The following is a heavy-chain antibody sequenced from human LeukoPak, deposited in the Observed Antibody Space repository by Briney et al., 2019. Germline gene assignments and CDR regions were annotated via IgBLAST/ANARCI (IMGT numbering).Heavy chain of an antibody. V-gene: IGHV5-51*01. CDR3: ARTYDSSGYYYPNWFDP. J-gene: IGHJ5*02. CDR1: GYSFTSYW. Sequence: GESLKISCKGSGYSFTSYWIGWVRQMPGKGLEWMGIIYPGDSDTRYGPSFQGQVTISADKSISTAYLQWSSLKASDTAMYYCARTYDSSGYYYPNWFDPWGQGTLVTVSS. D-gene: IGHD3-22*01. CDR2: IYPGDSDT.